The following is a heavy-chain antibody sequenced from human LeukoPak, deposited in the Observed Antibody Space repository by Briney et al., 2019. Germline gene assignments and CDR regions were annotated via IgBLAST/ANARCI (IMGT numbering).Heavy chain of an antibody. CDR1: GGTFSSYA. D-gene: IGHD2-8*01. Sequence: SVKISCKASGGTFSSYAISWVRQAPGQGLEWMGGIIPIFGTANYAQKFQGRVTITADESTSTAYMELSSLRSEDTAVYYCARGGLRYCTNGVCYSYYYYGMDVWGQGTTVTVSS. CDR2: IIPIFGTA. J-gene: IGHJ6*02. CDR3: ARGGLRYCTNGVCYSYYYYGMDV. V-gene: IGHV1-69*13.